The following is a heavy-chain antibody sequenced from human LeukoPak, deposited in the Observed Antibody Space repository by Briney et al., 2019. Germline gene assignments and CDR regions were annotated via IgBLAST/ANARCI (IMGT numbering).Heavy chain of an antibody. CDR1: GFTFSSYS. CDR2: ISSSSSYI. Sequence: PGGSLRLSCAASGFTFSSYSMNWVRQAPGKGLEWVSSISSSSSYIYYADSVKGRFTISRDNAKNSLYLQMNSLRAEDTAVYYCAKTPITWYYFDYWGQGTLVTVSS. D-gene: IGHD3-16*01. J-gene: IGHJ4*02. V-gene: IGHV3-21*04. CDR3: AKTPITWYYFDY.